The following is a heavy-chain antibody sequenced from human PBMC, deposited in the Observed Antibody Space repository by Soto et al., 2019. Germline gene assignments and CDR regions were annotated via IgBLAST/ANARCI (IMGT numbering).Heavy chain of an antibody. CDR1: GDSVSSNSAA. Sequence: TLSLTCAISGDSVSSNSAAWNWIRQSPSRGLEWLGRTYYRSKWYNDYAVSVKSRITINPDTSKNQFSLQLNSVTPEDTAVYYCARETINYDFWSGPGGNWFDPWGQGTLVTVSS. D-gene: IGHD3-3*01. V-gene: IGHV6-1*01. CDR2: TYYRSKWYN. CDR3: ARETINYDFWSGPGGNWFDP. J-gene: IGHJ5*02.